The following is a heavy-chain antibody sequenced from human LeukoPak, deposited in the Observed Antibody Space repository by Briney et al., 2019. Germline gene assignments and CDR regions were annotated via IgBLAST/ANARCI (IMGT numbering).Heavy chain of an antibody. Sequence: GRSLRLSCAASGFTFSSYAMHWVRQAPGKGLEWVAVISYDGSNKYYADSVKGRFTISRDNSKNTLYLPMNSLRAEDTAVYYCARAVAGFNWFDPWGQGTLVTVCS. CDR3: ARAVAGFNWFDP. CDR2: ISYDGSNK. CDR1: GFTFSSYA. D-gene: IGHD6-19*01. J-gene: IGHJ5*02. V-gene: IGHV3-30-3*01.